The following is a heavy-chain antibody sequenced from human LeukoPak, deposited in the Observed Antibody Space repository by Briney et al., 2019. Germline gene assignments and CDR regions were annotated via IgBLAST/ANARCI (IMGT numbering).Heavy chain of an antibody. V-gene: IGHV3-7*01. CDR2: IKQDGSEK. Sequence: GGSLRLSCAASGFTFSSYWMSWVRQAPGKGLEWVANIKQDGSEKYYVDSVKGRFTISRDNAKNPLYLQMNSLRAEDTAVYYCAGTVVVPAAPDWFDPWGQGTLVTVSS. CDR1: GFTFSSYW. CDR3: AGTVVVPAAPDWFDP. D-gene: IGHD2-2*01. J-gene: IGHJ5*02.